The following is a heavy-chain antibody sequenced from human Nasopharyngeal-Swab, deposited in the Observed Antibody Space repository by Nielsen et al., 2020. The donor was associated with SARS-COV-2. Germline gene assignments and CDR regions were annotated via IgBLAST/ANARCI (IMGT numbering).Heavy chain of an antibody. D-gene: IGHD6-19*01. Sequence: SETLSLTCTVSGGSISSSSYYWGWIRQPPGKGLEWIGSIYYSGSTYYNPSLKSRVTISVDTSKNQFSLKLSSVTAVDTAVYYCARHRIAVAGTEGPPDYGMDVWGQGTTVTVSS. CDR3: ARHRIAVAGTEGPPDYGMDV. V-gene: IGHV4-39*01. CDR2: IYYSGST. J-gene: IGHJ6*02. CDR1: GGSISSSSYY.